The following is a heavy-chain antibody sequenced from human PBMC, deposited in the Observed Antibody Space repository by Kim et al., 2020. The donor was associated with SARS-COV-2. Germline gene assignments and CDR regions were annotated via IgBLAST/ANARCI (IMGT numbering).Heavy chain of an antibody. D-gene: IGHD3-3*01. Sequence: GGSLRLSCTTSGFTFGDYAMSWFRQAPGKGLEWIGFIRGKAFRATTEYAASMRGRFILSRDDSTSTAYLQLSSLNTDDTAIYYCVVKREESTILALGQGTLVTVSS. J-gene: IGHJ5*02. CDR3: VVKREESTILA. V-gene: IGHV3-49*03. CDR1: GFTFGDYA. CDR2: IRGKAFRATT.